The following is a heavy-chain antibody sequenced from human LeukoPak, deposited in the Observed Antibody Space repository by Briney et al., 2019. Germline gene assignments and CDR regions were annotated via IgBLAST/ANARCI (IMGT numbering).Heavy chain of an antibody. D-gene: IGHD4-23*01. CDR3: ARHNSSPTSADY. CDR2: IYYSGST. V-gene: IGHV4-59*08. J-gene: IGHJ4*02. Sequence: SETLSLTCTVSGVSISSYYWSWIRQPPGKGLEWIGYIYYSGSTNYNPSLKSRVTISVDTSKNQFSLKLSSVTAADTAVYYCARHNSSPTSADYWGQGTLVTVSS. CDR1: GVSISSYY.